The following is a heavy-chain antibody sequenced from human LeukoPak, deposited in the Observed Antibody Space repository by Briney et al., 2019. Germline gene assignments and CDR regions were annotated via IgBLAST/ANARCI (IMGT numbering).Heavy chain of an antibody. CDR1: GFTFSSYW. V-gene: IGHV3-7*01. CDR2: IKQDGSEK. CDR3: AREDTAMPFDY. Sequence: PGGSLRLSCAASGFTFSSYWMSWVRQAPGKGLEWVANIKQDGSEKYYVDPVKGRFTISRDNAKNSLYLQMNSLRAEDTAVYYCAREDTAMPFDYWGQGTLVTVSS. D-gene: IGHD5-18*01. J-gene: IGHJ4*02.